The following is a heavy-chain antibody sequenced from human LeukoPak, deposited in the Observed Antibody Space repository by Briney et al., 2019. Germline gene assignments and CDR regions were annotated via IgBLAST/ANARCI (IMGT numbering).Heavy chain of an antibody. Sequence: SETLSLTRTVSGGSISSYYWSWIRQPPGKGLEWIGYIYYSGSTNYNPSLKSRVTISVDTSKNQFSLKLSSVTAADTAVYYCARWYYGSGGWVLDYWGQGTLVTVFS. J-gene: IGHJ4*02. V-gene: IGHV4-59*01. CDR2: IYYSGST. CDR1: GGSISSYY. D-gene: IGHD3-10*01. CDR3: ARWYYGSGGWVLDY.